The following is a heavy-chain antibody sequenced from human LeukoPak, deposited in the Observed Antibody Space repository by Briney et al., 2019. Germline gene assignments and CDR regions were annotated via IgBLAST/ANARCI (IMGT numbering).Heavy chain of an antibody. V-gene: IGHV3-30*09. CDR3: ARDGQELVTYNWLDT. CDR2: ISYDGLNS. CDR1: GFTFSRYA. J-gene: IGHJ5*02. Sequence: GGSLRLSCEASGFTFSRYAMHWVRQAPGKGLERLAIISYDGLNSYYADSVKGRFALSRDNSRDTLFLQMNNVRPEDTGLYYCARDGQELVTYNWLDTWGQGTLVTVSS. D-gene: IGHD6-13*01.